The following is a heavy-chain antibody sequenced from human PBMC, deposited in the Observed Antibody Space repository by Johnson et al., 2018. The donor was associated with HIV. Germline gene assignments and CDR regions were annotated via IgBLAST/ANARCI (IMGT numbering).Heavy chain of an antibody. Sequence: QVQLVESGGGVVQPGRSLRLSCAASGFTFSSFPIHWVRQAPGKGLEWVAIMSYNASNKYYADSVKCRFTISRDNSKNTLYLQMNSLRAEDTAVYYCAIGRGEFPRHAFDIWGQGTMVTVSS. CDR1: GFTFSSFP. CDR3: AIGRGEFPRHAFDI. V-gene: IGHV3-30*04. J-gene: IGHJ3*02. D-gene: IGHD3-10*01. CDR2: MSYNASNK.